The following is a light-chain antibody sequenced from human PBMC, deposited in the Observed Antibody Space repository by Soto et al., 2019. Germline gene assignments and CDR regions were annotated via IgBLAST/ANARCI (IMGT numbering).Light chain of an antibody. CDR2: DVS. CDR3: SSYAGSSNV. CDR1: SSDVGGYNY. Sequence: QSALTQPRSVSGSPGQSVTIPCTGTSSDVGGYNYVSWYQQHPGKAPKLVIYDVSKRPSGVPDRFSGSKSGNTASLTISGLQGEDEADYYCSSYAGSSNVFGTGTKLTVL. V-gene: IGLV2-11*01. J-gene: IGLJ1*01.